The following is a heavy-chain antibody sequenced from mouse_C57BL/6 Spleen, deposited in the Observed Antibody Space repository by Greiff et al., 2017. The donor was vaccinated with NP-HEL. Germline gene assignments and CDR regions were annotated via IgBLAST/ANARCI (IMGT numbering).Heavy chain of an antibody. CDR1: FFPFPASS. D-gene: IGHD2-3*01. J-gene: IGHJ1*03. CDR3: ARDIWDGYYGYIDV. CDR2: IRNPSPFSTT. Sequence: EVQGVESGGGLVQPVSSLLLSLFSSFFPFPASSLRWFLPPPGQALEWLGFIRNPSPFSTTEYSASVKGRFTISRDNSQSILYLQMNALRAEDSATYYCARDIWDGYYGYIDVWGTGTTVTVSS. V-gene: IGHV7-3*01.